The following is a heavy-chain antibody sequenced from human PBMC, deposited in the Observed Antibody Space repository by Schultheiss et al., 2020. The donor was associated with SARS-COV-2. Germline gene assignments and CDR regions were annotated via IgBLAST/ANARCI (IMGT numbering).Heavy chain of an antibody. D-gene: IGHD6-25*01. CDR3: ARRSDWDRGGMDV. Sequence: SETLSLTCTVSGGSISSGGYYWSWIRQHPGKGLEWIGYIYYSGSTYYNPSLKSRVTISVDTSKNQFSLKLGSVAAADTAMYYCARRSDWDRGGMDVWGQGTTVTVSS. V-gene: IGHV4-31*03. J-gene: IGHJ6*02. CDR2: IYYSGST. CDR1: GGSISSGGYY.